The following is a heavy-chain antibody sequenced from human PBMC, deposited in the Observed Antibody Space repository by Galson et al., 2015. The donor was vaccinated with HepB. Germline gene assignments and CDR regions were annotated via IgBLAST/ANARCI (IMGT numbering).Heavy chain of an antibody. V-gene: IGHV6-1*01. D-gene: IGHD3-9*01. CDR1: GDSVSSNSAA. Sequence: CAISGDSVSSNSAAWNWIRQSPSRGLEWLGRTYYRSKWYNDYAVSVKSRITINPDTSKNQFSLQLNSVTPEDTAVYYCARDQNYDILTGYDIGAVYAFDIWGQGTMVTVSS. J-gene: IGHJ3*02. CDR3: ARDQNYDILTGYDIGAVYAFDI. CDR2: TYYRSKWYN.